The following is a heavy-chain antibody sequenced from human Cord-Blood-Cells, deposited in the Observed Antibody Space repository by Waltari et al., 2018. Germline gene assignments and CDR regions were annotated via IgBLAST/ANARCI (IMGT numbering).Heavy chain of an antibody. V-gene: IGHV1-8*01. J-gene: IGHJ6*02. CDR2: MNPNRGNT. CDR1: GYTSTSYD. Sequence: QVQLVQSGAEVKKPGASVEVSCKASGYTSTSYDINWVRQATGQGNEWMGWMNPNRGNTVYAQKFQGRVTITRNTSISTAYRELSSLRSEDTAVYYCARGTPVGATTYYYYYYGMDVWGQGTTVTVSS. D-gene: IGHD1-26*01. CDR3: ARGTPVGATTYYYYYYGMDV.